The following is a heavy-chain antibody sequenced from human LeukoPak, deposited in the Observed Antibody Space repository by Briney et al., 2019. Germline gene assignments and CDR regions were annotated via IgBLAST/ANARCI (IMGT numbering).Heavy chain of an antibody. V-gene: IGHV4-30-2*01. Sequence: SETLSLTCTVSGGSISSGGYYWSWIRQPPGKGLEWIGYIYHSGSTYYNPSLKSRVTISVDRSKNQFSLKLSSVTAADTAVYYCAKVAAAGTANWFDPWGQGTLVTVSS. D-gene: IGHD6-13*01. J-gene: IGHJ5*02. CDR1: GGSISSGGYY. CDR3: AKVAAAGTANWFDP. CDR2: IYHSGST.